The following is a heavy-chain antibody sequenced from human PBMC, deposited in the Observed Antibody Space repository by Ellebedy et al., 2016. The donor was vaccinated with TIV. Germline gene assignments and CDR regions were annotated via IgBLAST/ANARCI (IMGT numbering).Heavy chain of an antibody. V-gene: IGHV2-70*11. CDR3: ARIQVEMDWGFDY. CDR2: IDWDDDK. CDR1: GFSLSTSGMC. J-gene: IGHJ4*02. D-gene: IGHD5-24*01. Sequence: SGPTLVKPTQTLTLTCTFSGFSLSTSGMCVSWIRQPPGKALEWLARIDWDDDKYYSASLKTRLTISKDTSKNQVVLTMTNMNPADTATYYCARIQVEMDWGFDYWGRGTLVTVSS.